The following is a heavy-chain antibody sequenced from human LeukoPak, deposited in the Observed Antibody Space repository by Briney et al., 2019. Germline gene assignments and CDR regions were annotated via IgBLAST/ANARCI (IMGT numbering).Heavy chain of an antibody. CDR2: IYPGDSYT. Sequence: GEFLKISCKGSGYSFTNYWIGWVRQMPGKGLEWMGIIYPGDSYTRYSPSFQGQVTISADKSISTAYLQWSSLKASDTAMYYCATRQYCSITSCYNLFDNWGQGTLVTVSS. CDR3: ATRQYCSITSCYNLFDN. V-gene: IGHV5-51*01. D-gene: IGHD2-2*01. J-gene: IGHJ4*02. CDR1: GYSFTNYW.